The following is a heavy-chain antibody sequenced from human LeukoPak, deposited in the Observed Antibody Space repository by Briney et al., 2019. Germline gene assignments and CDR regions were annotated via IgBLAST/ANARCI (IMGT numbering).Heavy chain of an antibody. CDR1: GGTFSSDA. Sequence: SVKVSCKASGGTFSSDAISWVRHAPGQQLAWMGRIIPVIHVADYAQNFQGRVTITADKSTSTAYMELSSLRSEDTAVYYCARGVDLRYFDYWGQGTLVTVSS. D-gene: IGHD3-3*01. V-gene: IGHV1-69*04. J-gene: IGHJ4*02. CDR3: ARGVDLRYFDY. CDR2: IIPVIHVA.